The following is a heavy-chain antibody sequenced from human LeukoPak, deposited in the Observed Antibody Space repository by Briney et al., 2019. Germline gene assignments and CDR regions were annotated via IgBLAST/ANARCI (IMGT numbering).Heavy chain of an antibody. J-gene: IGHJ6*02. CDR3: ARPFTVTTPRGYYYGMDV. CDR1: GYTFTGYY. Sequence: GASVKVSCKASGYTFTGYYMHWVRQAPGQGLEWMGWINPNSGGTNYAQKFQGRVTMTRDTSISTAYMELSRLRSDDTAVYYCARPFTVTTPRGYYYGMDVWGQGTTVTVSS. CDR2: INPNSGGT. D-gene: IGHD4-17*01. V-gene: IGHV1-2*02.